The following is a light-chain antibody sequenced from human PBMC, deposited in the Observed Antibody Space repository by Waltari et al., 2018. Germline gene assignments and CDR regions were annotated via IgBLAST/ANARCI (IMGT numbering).Light chain of an antibody. CDR2: SDN. J-gene: IGLJ2*01. Sequence: QSVLTQPPSASGTPGQSVTISCSGGRSNVGSNAVNWYQQFPGTGPKFLTSSDNQRPAGVPDRFHDPTSDNSASLVISGLQSEDEADYYCASWDDSLNGVVFGGGTRLTVL. CDR3: ASWDDSLNGVV. CDR1: RSNVGSNA. V-gene: IGLV1-44*01.